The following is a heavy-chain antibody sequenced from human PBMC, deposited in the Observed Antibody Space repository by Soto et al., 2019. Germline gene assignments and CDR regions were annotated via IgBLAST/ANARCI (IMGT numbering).Heavy chain of an antibody. CDR2: IIVDSGNT. V-gene: IGHV1-58*01. D-gene: IGHD1-26*01. Sequence: ASVKVSCKASGVTFADSAVQWVRQARGQSLEWIGRIIVDSGNTKAAEKFTERVSMSWDMSTSTAFMELRSMSSDDTAVYYCATANNTSRFDYWGLGTLVTVPS. CDR3: ATANNTSRFDY. J-gene: IGHJ4*02. CDR1: GVTFADSA.